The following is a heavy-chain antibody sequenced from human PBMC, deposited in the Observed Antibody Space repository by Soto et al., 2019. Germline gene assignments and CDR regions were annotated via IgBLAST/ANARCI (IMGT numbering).Heavy chain of an antibody. J-gene: IGHJ4*02. D-gene: IGHD6-19*01. CDR2: IYDSGGT. CDR3: ARGAHGMEVANFDS. Sequence: SETLSLTCAVYGGSVSGYYWNWIRQPPGKELEWIGEIYDSGGTNYNPSLKSRVTMSVDKSKNQFSLQLSSVTPEDTAVYYCARGAHGMEVANFDSWGQGTLVTVSS. V-gene: IGHV4-34*01. CDR1: GGSVSGYY.